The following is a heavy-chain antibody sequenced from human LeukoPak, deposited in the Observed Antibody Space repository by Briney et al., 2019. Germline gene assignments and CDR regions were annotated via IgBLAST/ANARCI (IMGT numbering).Heavy chain of an antibody. J-gene: IGHJ3*02. Sequence: SETLSLTCTVSGGSVSSGSYYWSWIRQPPGKGLEWIGYIYYSGSTNYNPSLKSRVTISVDTSKNQFSLKLSSVTAADTAVYYCARDELGSGWYYGAFDIWGQGTMVTVSS. V-gene: IGHV4-61*01. CDR2: IYYSGST. CDR1: GGSVSSGSYY. D-gene: IGHD6-19*01. CDR3: ARDELGSGWYYGAFDI.